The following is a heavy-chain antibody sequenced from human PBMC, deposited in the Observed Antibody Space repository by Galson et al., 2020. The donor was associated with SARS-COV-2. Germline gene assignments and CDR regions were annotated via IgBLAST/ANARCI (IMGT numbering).Heavy chain of an antibody. J-gene: IGHJ3*02. CDR3: ASGGYTTGWGAFDI. CDR2: ISTRSNYI. D-gene: IGHD2-8*02. Sequence: KIGESLKISCAASGFSLSTNSVNWVRQAPGKGLEWVSYISTRSNYIYYADSVKGRFTISRDNAKNSLLLQMNSLRVEDTAVYYCASGGYTTGWGAFDIWGQGTKVTVSS. V-gene: IGHV3-21*01. CDR1: GFSLSTNS.